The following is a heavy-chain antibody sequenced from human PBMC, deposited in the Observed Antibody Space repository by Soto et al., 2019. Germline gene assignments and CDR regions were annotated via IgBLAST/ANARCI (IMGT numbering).Heavy chain of an antibody. CDR1: GFTVNSNY. V-gene: IGHV3-66*01. J-gene: IGHJ4*02. CDR3: ASLTKYDILTGFYPC. D-gene: IGHD3-9*01. CDR2: IYSDGST. Sequence: EVQLVESGGGLVQPGGSLRLSCAASGFTVNSNYMSWVRQAPGKGLEWVSVIYSDGSTYYADSVKGRFIISRDNSNNTLYFQMNSMRAEDTAVYYCASLTKYDILTGFYPCWGQGTQVIVSS.